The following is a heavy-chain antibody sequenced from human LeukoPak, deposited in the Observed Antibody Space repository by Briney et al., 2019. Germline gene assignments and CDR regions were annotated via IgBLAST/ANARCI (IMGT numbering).Heavy chain of an antibody. CDR2: IYYSGNT. CDR1: GGSISSSGYY. Sequence: PSQTPSLTCTVSGGSISSSGYYWGWIRQPPGKGLEWIGSIYYSGNTYYNPSLKSRVTISVDTSKNQFSLKLSSVTAADTAIYYCARARHTVTTDYFDYWGQGTLVTVSS. D-gene: IGHD4-17*01. J-gene: IGHJ4*02. CDR3: ARARHTVTTDYFDY. V-gene: IGHV4-39*07.